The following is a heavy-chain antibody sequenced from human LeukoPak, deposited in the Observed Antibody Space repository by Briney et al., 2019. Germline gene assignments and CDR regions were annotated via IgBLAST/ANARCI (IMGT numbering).Heavy chain of an antibody. CDR1: GSTFSSYW. V-gene: IGHV3-7*05. Sequence: PGGSLRLSCAASGSTFSSYWMTWVRQAPGRGLEWVANIKEDGSLKYYVDSVKGRFTISRDNAKNSLYLQMNSLRAEDTAVYYCARDGAVAGSDAFDIWGQGTMVTVSS. D-gene: IGHD6-19*01. CDR3: ARDGAVAGSDAFDI. CDR2: IKEDGSLK. J-gene: IGHJ3*02.